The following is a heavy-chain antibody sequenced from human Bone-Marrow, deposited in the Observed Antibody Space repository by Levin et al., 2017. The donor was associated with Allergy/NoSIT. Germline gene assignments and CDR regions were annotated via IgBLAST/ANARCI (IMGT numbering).Heavy chain of an antibody. J-gene: IGHJ6*02. D-gene: IGHD1-1*01. CDR2: INTNNGDT. CDR3: ARERSMEACAMDV. CDR1: AYTFTDYN. Sequence: PVASVKVSCKASAYTFTDYNFHWVRQAPGQGLEWVGWINTNNGDTKSAQKFQGRVTVTRDTSINTAYMELSRLESDDTAIYYCARERSMEACAMDVWGQGTAVTVSS. V-gene: IGHV1-2*02.